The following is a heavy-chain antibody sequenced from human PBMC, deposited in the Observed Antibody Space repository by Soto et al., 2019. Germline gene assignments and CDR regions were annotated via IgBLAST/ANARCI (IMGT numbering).Heavy chain of an antibody. CDR2: IYYSGST. V-gene: IGHV4-59*01. CDR1: GGSISSYY. CDR3: ARVWGGAFDF. D-gene: IGHD3-10*01. Sequence: PSETLSLTCTVSGGSISSYYWSWIRQPPGKGLEWIGYIYYSGSTNYNPSLKCRVTISVDTSKNQFSLKFRSVTAADTAVYYCARVWGGAFDFWGQGTMVTVSS. J-gene: IGHJ3*01.